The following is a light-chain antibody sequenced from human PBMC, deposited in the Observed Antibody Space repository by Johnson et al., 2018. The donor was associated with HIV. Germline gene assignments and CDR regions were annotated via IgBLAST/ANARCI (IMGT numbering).Light chain of an antibody. J-gene: IGLJ1*01. Sequence: QSVLTQPPSVSAAPGQKVTISCSGSSSNIGNNYVSWYQQLPGTAPKLLIYENHKRPSGIPDRFSGSKSGTSATLGITGLQTGDEADYYCGTWDSRLSAAYVFGTGTKVTVL. CDR3: GTWDSRLSAAYV. CDR2: ENH. CDR1: SSNIGNNY. V-gene: IGLV1-51*02.